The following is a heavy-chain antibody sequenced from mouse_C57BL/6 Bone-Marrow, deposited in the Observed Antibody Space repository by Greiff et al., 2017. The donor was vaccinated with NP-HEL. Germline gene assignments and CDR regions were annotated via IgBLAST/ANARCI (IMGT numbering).Heavy chain of an antibody. Sequence: VQLQQSGPELVKPGDSVKISCKASGYSFTGYFMNWVMQSHGKSLEWIGRINPYNGDTFYNQKFKGKATLTVDKSSSTAHMELRSLTSEDSAVYYCARPITTVVATDWYFDVWGTGTTVTVSS. D-gene: IGHD1-1*01. V-gene: IGHV1-20*01. J-gene: IGHJ1*03. CDR3: ARPITTVVATDWYFDV. CDR2: INPYNGDT. CDR1: GYSFTGYF.